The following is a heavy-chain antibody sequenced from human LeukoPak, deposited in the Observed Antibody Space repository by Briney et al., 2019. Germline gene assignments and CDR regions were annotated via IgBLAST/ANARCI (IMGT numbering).Heavy chain of an antibody. V-gene: IGHV1-69*04. CDR1: GGTFSSYA. J-gene: IGHJ5*02. Sequence: GASVKVSCKASGGTFSSYAISWVRQAPGQGLEWMGRIIPIFVIANYAQKFQGRVTITADKSTSTAYMELSSLRSEDTAVYYCARGSSSWFNWFDPWGQGTLVTVSS. CDR2: IIPIFVIA. CDR3: ARGSSSWFNWFDP. D-gene: IGHD6-13*01.